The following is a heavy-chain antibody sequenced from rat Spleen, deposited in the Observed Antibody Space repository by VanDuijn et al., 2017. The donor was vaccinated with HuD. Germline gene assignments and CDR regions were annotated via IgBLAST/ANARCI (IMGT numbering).Heavy chain of an antibody. CDR2: ISSDGYTT. CDR1: GFTFSNYG. J-gene: IGHJ4*01. CDR3: ATHVINYGGYGYVMDA. Sequence: EVQLVESGGGLVQPGRSLKLSCAASGFTFSNYGMAWVRQTPPKGLEWVASISSDGYTTPYVDSVKGRFTVSRDNAKSTLYLKMDSLRSEDTATYYCATHVINYGGYGYVMDAWGQGASVTVSS. D-gene: IGHD1-11*01. V-gene: IGHV5-29*01.